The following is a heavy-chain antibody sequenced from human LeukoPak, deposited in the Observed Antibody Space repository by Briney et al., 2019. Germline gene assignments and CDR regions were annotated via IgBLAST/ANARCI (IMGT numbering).Heavy chain of an antibody. Sequence: GGSLRLSCAASGFTFSSYEMNWVRQAPGKGLEWVSYISSSGSTIYYADSVKGRFTISRDNAKNSLYLQMNSLRAEDTAVYYCAPSLDIPFFDYWGQGTLVTVSS. CDR1: GFTFSSYE. CDR3: APSLDIPFFDY. J-gene: IGHJ4*02. V-gene: IGHV3-48*03. CDR2: ISSSGSTI. D-gene: IGHD2-21*01.